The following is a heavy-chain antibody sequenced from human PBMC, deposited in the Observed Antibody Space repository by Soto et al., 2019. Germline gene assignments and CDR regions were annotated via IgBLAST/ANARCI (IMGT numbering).Heavy chain of an antibody. Sequence: GGSLRLSCAASGFTFSIYGMHWVRQAPDKGLEWVALISYDGSNQYYADSVKGRFTISRDNSKNTLFLQMNSLRADDTAVYYCAKDQASGQGSFDSWGQGTLVTVSS. V-gene: IGHV3-30*18. CDR2: ISYDGSNQ. CDR1: GFTFSIYG. J-gene: IGHJ4*02. CDR3: AKDQASGQGSFDS.